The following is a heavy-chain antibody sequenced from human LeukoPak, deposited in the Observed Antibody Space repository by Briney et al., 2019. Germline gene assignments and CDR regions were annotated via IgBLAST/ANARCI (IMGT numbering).Heavy chain of an antibody. V-gene: IGHV1-69*06. D-gene: IGHD6-6*01. J-gene: IGHJ4*02. Sequence: GSSVKVSCKASGGTFSSYAISWVRQAPGQGLEWMGGIIPIFGTANYAQKFQGRVTITADKSTSTAYMELSSLRSEDTAVYYCAGYSSSSLLVDYWGQGTLVTVSS. CDR1: GGTFSSYA. CDR2: IIPIFGTA. CDR3: AGYSSSSLLVDY.